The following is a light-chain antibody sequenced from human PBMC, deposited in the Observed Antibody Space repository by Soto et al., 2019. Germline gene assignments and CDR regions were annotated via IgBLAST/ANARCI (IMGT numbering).Light chain of an antibody. CDR1: SSDVGNYNY. V-gene: IGLV2-14*01. Sequence: QSVLTHSASVSGAAGQAITISCTGTSSDVGNYNYVSWYQQHPGEVPKLIIFNVNNRPSGVSNRFSGSKSGNTASLTISGLQAEDEADYYCSSFKSSTTYVFGTGTKVIVL. J-gene: IGLJ1*01. CDR2: NVN. CDR3: SSFKSSTTYV.